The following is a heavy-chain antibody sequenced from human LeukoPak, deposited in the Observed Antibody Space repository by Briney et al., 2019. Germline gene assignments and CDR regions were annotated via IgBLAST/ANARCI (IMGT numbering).Heavy chain of an antibody. CDR1: GGTFSSYA. CDR2: IIPIFGTA. J-gene: IGHJ3*02. CDR3: ARRYSGSSTDAFDI. V-gene: IGHV1-69*01. D-gene: IGHD1-26*01. Sequence: ASVKVSCKASGGTFSSYAISWVRQAPGQGLEWMGGIIPIFGTANCAQKFQGRVTITADESTSTAYMELSSLRSEDTAVYYCARRYSGSSTDAFDIWGQGTMVTVSS.